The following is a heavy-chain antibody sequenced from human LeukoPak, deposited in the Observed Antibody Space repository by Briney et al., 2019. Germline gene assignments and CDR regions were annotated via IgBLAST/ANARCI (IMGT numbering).Heavy chain of an antibody. CDR3: ARSNYGSEEYYYYYYMDV. CDR2: ISAYNGNT. V-gene: IGHV1-18*01. J-gene: IGHJ6*03. D-gene: IGHD3-10*01. CDR1: GYTFTSYG. Sequence: ASVKVSCKASGYTFTSYGISWVRQAPGQGLEWMGWISAYNGNTNYAQKFQGRVTITADESTSTAYMELSSLRSEDTAVYYCARSNYGSEEYYYYYYMDVWGKGTTVTISS.